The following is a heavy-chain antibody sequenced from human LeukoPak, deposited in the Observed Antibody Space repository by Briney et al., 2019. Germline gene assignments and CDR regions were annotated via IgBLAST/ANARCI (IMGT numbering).Heavy chain of an antibody. J-gene: IGHJ4*02. D-gene: IGHD5-18*01. Sequence: GGSLRLSCAASGFTFSSYSLNWVRQAPGKGLEWVSSISSGSSYIYYADSVKGRFTISRDNAKNSLYLQMNSLRAEDTAVYYCARAYVDTAMVTGFDYWGQGTLVTVSS. CDR1: GFTFSSYS. CDR3: ARAYVDTAMVTGFDY. CDR2: ISSGSSYI. V-gene: IGHV3-21*01.